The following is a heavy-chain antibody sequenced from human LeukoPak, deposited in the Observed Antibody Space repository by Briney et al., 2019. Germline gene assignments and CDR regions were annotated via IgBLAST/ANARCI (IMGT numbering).Heavy chain of an antibody. CDR2: TYYRSKWYL. V-gene: IGHV6-1*01. CDR1: GDSVSSNSAA. D-gene: IGHD6-6*01. Sequence: SQSLSLTCAISGDSVSSNSAAWTWIRQSPLRGLEWLGRTYYRSKWYLDYAVSVRSRMTIIPDTSKNQFSLQLTSVTPEDTAVYYCASLSLGHYWGQGTLVTVSS. CDR3: ASLSLGHY. J-gene: IGHJ4*02.